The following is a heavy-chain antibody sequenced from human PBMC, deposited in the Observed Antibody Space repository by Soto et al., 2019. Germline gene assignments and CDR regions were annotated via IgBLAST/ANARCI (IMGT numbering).Heavy chain of an antibody. Sequence: GGSLRLSCAASGFTFSSYGMHWVRQAPGKGLEWVAVISYDGSNKYYADSVKGRFTISRDNSKNTLYLQMNSLRAEDTAVYYCAKTFHELLLLYYFDYWGQGTLVTVSS. V-gene: IGHV3-30*18. J-gene: IGHJ4*02. CDR3: AKTFHELLLLYYFDY. D-gene: IGHD2-15*01. CDR1: GFTFSSYG. CDR2: ISYDGSNK.